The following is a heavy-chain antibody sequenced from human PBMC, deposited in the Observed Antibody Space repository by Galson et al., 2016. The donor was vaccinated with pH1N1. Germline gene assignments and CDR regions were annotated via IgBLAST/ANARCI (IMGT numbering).Heavy chain of an antibody. J-gene: IGHJ4*02. D-gene: IGHD3-22*01. Sequence: SVKVSCKASEYTFIGYYIHWMRQAPGHGLAWMGRINPNNGDTHYAQNFQGRVTMTRDTSISTAYMALNSMRSDDTAVYYCARVNTYESIGYYPFDYWGQGTRVTVSS. V-gene: IGHV1-2*06. CDR3: ARVNTYESIGYYPFDY. CDR1: EYTFIGYY. CDR2: INPNNGDT.